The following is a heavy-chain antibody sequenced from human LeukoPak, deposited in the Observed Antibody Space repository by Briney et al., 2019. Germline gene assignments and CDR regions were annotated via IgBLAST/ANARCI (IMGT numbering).Heavy chain of an antibody. CDR1: GFTFNNYW. J-gene: IGHJ3*02. V-gene: IGHV3-7*01. CDR2: IKQDGSEK. Sequence: GGSLRLSCVASGFTFNNYWMSWVRQAPGKGLECVANIKQDGSEKYYVDSVKGRFTISRDDAKNSLYLQMNSLRAEDTAVYYCARAFSEYYYDSSGPGAFDIWGQGTMVTVSS. CDR3: ARAFSEYYYDSSGPGAFDI. D-gene: IGHD3-22*01.